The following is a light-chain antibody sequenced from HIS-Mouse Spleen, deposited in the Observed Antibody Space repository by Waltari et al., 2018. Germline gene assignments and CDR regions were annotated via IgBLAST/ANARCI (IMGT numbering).Light chain of an antibody. Sequence: DIQMTPSPSTLSASVGDRDTITGRASQSISSWLAWYQQKPGKAPKLLIYKASSLESGVPSRFSGSGSGTEFTLTISSLQPDDFATYYCQQYNSYSWTFGQGTKVEIK. CDR3: QQYNSYSWT. J-gene: IGKJ1*01. V-gene: IGKV1-5*03. CDR2: KAS. CDR1: QSISSW.